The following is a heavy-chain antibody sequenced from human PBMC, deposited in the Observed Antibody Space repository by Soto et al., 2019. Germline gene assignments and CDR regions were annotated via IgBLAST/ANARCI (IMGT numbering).Heavy chain of an antibody. V-gene: IGHV1-46*01. J-gene: IGHJ3*02. CDR1: GYTFTSYY. CDR3: ATLPRESSGWYSGSGAFDI. D-gene: IGHD6-19*01. Sequence: ASVKVSCKASGYTFTSYYMHWVRQAPGQGLEWMGIINPSGGSTSYAQKFQGRVTMTRDTSTSTVYMELRSLRSEDTAVYYGATLPRESSGWYSGSGAFDIWGQGTMVTVSS. CDR2: INPSGGST.